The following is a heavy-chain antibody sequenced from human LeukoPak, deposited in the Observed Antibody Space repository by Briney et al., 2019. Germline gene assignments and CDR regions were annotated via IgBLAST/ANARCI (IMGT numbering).Heavy chain of an antibody. J-gene: IGHJ4*02. V-gene: IGHV4-4*07. CDR2: IYTSGST. Sequence: SETLSLTCTVSGGSISSYYWSWIRQPPGKGLEWIGRIYTSGSTNYNPSLKSRVTMSVDTSKNRFSLKLSSVTAADTAVYYCAREMGLVGAPYDYWGQGTLVTVSS. CDR1: GGSISSYY. CDR3: AREMGLVGAPYDY. D-gene: IGHD1-26*01.